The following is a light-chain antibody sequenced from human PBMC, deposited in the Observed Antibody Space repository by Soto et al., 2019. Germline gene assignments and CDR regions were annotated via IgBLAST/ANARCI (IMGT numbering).Light chain of an antibody. CDR2: SNN. CDR3: AASDNYPLSRHV. Sequence: QSVLTQPPSASGTPGERVTISCSGSSSNIGSNTVNWYQQLPGTAPKLLIYSNNQRPSGVPDRFSGSKSGTSASLAISGLQSEDESYYYSAASDNYPLSRHVAVTRT. V-gene: IGLV1-44*01. CDR1: SSNIGSNT. J-gene: IGLJ1*01.